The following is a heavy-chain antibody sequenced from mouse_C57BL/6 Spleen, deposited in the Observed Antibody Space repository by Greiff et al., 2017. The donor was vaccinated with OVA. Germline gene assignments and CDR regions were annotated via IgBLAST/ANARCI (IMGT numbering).Heavy chain of an antibody. V-gene: IGHV1-62-2*01. D-gene: IGHD1-1*01. J-gene: IGHJ1*03. CDR3: ARHGFGYGSTFYWYFDV. Sequence: QVQLQQSGAELVKPGASVKLSCKASGYTFTEYTIHWVKQRSGQGLEWIGWFYPGSGSIKYNEKFKDKATLTADKSSSTVYMELSRLTSEDSAVYFCARHGFGYGSTFYWYFDVWGTGTSVTVSS. CDR1: GYTFTEYT. CDR2: FYPGSGSI.